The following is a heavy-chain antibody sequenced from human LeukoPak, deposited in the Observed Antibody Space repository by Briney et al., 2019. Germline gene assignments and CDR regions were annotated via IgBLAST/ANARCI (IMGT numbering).Heavy chain of an antibody. D-gene: IGHD3-3*01. J-gene: IGHJ4*02. Sequence: SETLSLTCAVYGGSLSGSYWSWIRQPPGKGLEWIGEINHSGSANYNPSLKSRVTLSIDKSKNPFSLNLNSVTAADTAVYYCARARRDSGFYKVDYWGQGTLVTVSS. CDR3: ARARRDSGFYKVDY. CDR1: GGSLSGSY. CDR2: INHSGSA. V-gene: IGHV4-34*01.